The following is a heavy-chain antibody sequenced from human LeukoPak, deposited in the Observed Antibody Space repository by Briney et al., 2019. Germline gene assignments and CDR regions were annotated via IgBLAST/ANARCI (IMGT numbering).Heavy chain of an antibody. V-gene: IGHV1-8*01. CDR2: MNPNSGNT. CDR3: ARDLGRYCTNGVCYTQGVYYFDY. D-gene: IGHD2-8*01. Sequence: ASVKVSCKASGYTFANFDINWVRQATGQGLEWMGWMNPNSGNTGYAPKFQGRVTMTKNTSINTAYMELKSLTSEDTAVYYCARDLGRYCTNGVCYTQGVYYFDYWGQGTLVTVSS. J-gene: IGHJ4*02. CDR1: GYTFANFD.